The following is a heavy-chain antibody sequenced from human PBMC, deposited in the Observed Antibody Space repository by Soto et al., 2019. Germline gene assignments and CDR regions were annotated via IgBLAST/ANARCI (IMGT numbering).Heavy chain of an antibody. J-gene: IGHJ6*03. V-gene: IGHV3-30*14. CDR3: ARSRQQLSYYYYYMDV. CDR2: ISYDGSNK. Sequence: GGSLRLSCAASGFTFSSYAMHWVRQAPGKGLEWVAVISYDGSNKYYADSVEGRFTISRDNSKNTVYLQMNSLRAEDTDVYYCARSRQQLSYYYYYMDVWGKGTTVTVSS. CDR1: GFTFSSYA. D-gene: IGHD6-13*01.